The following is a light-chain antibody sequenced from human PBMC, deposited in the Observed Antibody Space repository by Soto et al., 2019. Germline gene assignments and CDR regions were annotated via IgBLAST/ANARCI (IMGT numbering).Light chain of an antibody. CDR3: SSYTNINTRACV. V-gene: IGLV2-14*01. Sequence: QSVLTQPASVSGSPGQSITISCTGTSGDIGSYNRVSWYQQHPGKAPKLIIYEVTDRPSGVSNRFSGPKSGNTASLTISGLQAEDEAEYYCSSYTNINTRACVFGTGTKGTVL. CDR2: EVT. CDR1: SGDIGSYNR. J-gene: IGLJ1*01.